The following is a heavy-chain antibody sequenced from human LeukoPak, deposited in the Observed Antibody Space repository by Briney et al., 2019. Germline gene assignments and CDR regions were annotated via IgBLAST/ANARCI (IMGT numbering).Heavy chain of an antibody. J-gene: IGHJ4*02. CDR2: ISKDGSDK. Sequence: GGSLRLSCAASGFTFSSYGMHWVRQSPGEGLAWVALISKDGSDKYYGDSVKGRFTISRDNSKNTLYLQMNSLRAEDTAVYYCAKVHLGDYSFPDYWGQGTLVTVSS. D-gene: IGHD4-11*01. CDR1: GFTFSSYG. CDR3: AKVHLGDYSFPDY. V-gene: IGHV3-30*12.